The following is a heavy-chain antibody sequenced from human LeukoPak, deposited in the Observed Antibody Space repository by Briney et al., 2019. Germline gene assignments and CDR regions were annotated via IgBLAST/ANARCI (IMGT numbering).Heavy chain of an antibody. D-gene: IGHD2-2*01. CDR3: ARLRGCSSTSCYSGWLDY. CDR1: GYTFTSYG. J-gene: IGHJ4*02. CDR2: ISAYNGNT. Sequence: ASVKVSCKACGYTFTSYGISWVRQAPGQGLEWMGWISAYNGNTNYAQKLQGRVTMTTDTSTSTAYMELRSLRSDDTAVYYCARLRGCSSTSCYSGWLDYRGQGTLVTVSS. V-gene: IGHV1-18*01.